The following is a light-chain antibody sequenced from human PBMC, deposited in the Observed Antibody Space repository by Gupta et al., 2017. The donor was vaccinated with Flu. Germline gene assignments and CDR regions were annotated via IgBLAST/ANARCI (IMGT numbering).Light chain of an antibody. CDR3: AAWDDSRNGQE. CDR1: SSNIGSNT. CDR2: SNN. Sequence: RVTISGSGSSSNIGSNTVNWHQQRTGTAPKLLIYSNNQRHAGVPDRFSGSKYGTSASLAISGLQAEDEAAYYCAAWDDSRNGQEFGGGTERTVL. J-gene: IGLJ2*01. V-gene: IGLV1-44*01.